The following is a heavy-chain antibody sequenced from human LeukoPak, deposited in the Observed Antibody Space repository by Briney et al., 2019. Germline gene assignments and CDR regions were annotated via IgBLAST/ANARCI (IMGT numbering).Heavy chain of an antibody. CDR3: ARGVAGDAFDI. J-gene: IGHJ3*02. D-gene: IGHD6-19*01. CDR2: IIPIFGTA. Sequence: ASVKVSCKASGGTFSSYAISWVRQAPGQGLEWMGGIIPIFGTANYAQKFQGRVTVTADESTSTAYMELSSLRSEDTAVYYCARGVAGDAFDIWGQGTMVTVSS. CDR1: GGTFSSYA. V-gene: IGHV1-69*13.